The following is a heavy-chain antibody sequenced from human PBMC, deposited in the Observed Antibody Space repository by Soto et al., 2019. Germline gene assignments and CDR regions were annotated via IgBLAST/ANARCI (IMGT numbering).Heavy chain of an antibody. CDR1: GASVNNRNYH. Sequence: QVQLQESGPGLVKPSETLSLTCTVSGASVNNRNYHWSWIRQPPVRGLEWMGQVQNRGTTECDSPSLKSRLTFSIDASNKQISLQLNYVTAADTAIYYCAVLLVGGGGDGSWGQGTLVTVSS. D-gene: IGHD2-15*01. J-gene: IGHJ4*02. V-gene: IGHV4-61*01. CDR2: VQNRGTT. CDR3: AVLLVGGGGDGS.